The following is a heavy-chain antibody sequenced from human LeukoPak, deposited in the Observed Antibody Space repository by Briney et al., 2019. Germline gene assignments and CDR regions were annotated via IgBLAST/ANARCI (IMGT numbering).Heavy chain of an antibody. D-gene: IGHD5-18*01. CDR3: ARVDTAMGGDY. V-gene: IGHV1-69*13. CDR1: GGTFSSYA. Sequence: SVKVSCKASGGTFSSYAISWARQAPGQGLEWMGGIIPIFGTANDAQKFQGRVTITADESTSPAYMELSSLRSEDTAVYYCARVDTAMGGDYWGQGTLVTVSS. J-gene: IGHJ4*02. CDR2: IIPIFGTA.